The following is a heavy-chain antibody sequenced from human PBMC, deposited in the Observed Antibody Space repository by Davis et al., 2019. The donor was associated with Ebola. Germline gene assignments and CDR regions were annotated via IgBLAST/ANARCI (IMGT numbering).Heavy chain of an antibody. CDR2: IYYSGST. V-gene: IGHV4-34*01. Sequence: MPSETLSPTCPLHGGSSSGFYWSWIRQLPGKGLEWIGCIYYSGSTYYNPSLKGRVTISVDTSKNQFSLKLSSVTAADTAVYYCARRNSGWYFDLWGRGTLVTVSS. CDR1: GGSSSGFY. J-gene: IGHJ2*01. D-gene: IGHD6-19*01. CDR3: ARRNSGWYFDL.